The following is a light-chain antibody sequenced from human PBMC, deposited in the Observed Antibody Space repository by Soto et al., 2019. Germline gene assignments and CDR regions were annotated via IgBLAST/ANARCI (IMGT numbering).Light chain of an antibody. J-gene: IGLJ1*01. Sequence: QSVLTQPASVSGSPGQSITISCTGTSSDVGVYNYVSWYQQHPGKAPKLMIYEVSNRPSGVSNRFSGSKSGNTASLTTSGLQAEDEADYYCSSYTSSSTPLYVFGTGTKVTVL. CDR2: EVS. CDR3: SSYTSSSTPLYV. CDR1: SSDVGVYNY. V-gene: IGLV2-14*01.